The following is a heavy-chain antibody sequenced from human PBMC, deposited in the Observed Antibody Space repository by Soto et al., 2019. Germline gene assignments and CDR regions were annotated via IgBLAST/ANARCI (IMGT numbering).Heavy chain of an antibody. CDR2: ISSSSSYI. Sequence: GGSLRLSCAASGFTFSSYSMNWVRQAPGKGLEWVSSISSSSSYIYYADSVKGRFTISRDNAKNSLYLQMNSLRAEDTAVYYCARAWDIVVVVAATLGPMDVWGKGTTVTVSS. CDR3: ARAWDIVVVVAATLGPMDV. V-gene: IGHV3-21*01. CDR1: GFTFSSYS. J-gene: IGHJ6*03. D-gene: IGHD2-15*01.